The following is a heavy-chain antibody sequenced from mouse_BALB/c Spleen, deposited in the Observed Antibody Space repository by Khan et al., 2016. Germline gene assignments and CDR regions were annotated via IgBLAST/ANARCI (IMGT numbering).Heavy chain of an antibody. Sequence: EVQLQESGPGLVKPSQSLSLTCTVTGYSITSDYAWNWIRQFPGNKLEWMGYISYSGSTSYKPSLKSRISITRDTSKNQFFLQLNSVTTEDPATYYCARSSGYLGFAYWGQGTLVTVSA. CDR2: ISYSGST. V-gene: IGHV3-2*02. CDR3: ARSSGYLGFAY. D-gene: IGHD2-2*01. CDR1: GYSITSDYA. J-gene: IGHJ3*01.